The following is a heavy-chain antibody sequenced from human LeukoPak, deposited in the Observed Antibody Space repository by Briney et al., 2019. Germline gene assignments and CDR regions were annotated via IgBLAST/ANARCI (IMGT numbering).Heavy chain of an antibody. CDR2: ISYDGSNK. V-gene: IGHV3-30*18. J-gene: IGHJ4*02. CDR1: GFTFSSYG. D-gene: IGHD1-26*01. CDR3: AKDLGVGATFDY. Sequence: PGGSLRLSCAASGFTFSSYGMHWVRQAPGKGLEWVAVISYDGSNKYYADSVKGRFTISRDNSKNTLYLRMNSLRAEDTAVYYCAKDLGVGATFDYWGQGTLVTVSS.